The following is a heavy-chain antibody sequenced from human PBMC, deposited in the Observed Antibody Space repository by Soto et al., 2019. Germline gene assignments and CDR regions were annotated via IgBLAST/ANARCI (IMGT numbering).Heavy chain of an antibody. CDR3: AGQPTAGSYYDLGSYYYYYAMDV. CDR1: GFTFSSYS. D-gene: IGHD3-10*01. Sequence: GGSLRLSCAASGFTFSSYSMNWVRQAPGKGLEWVSSISSSSSYIYYADSVKGRFTISRDNAKNSLYLQMNSLTAADTAVYYCAGQPTAGSYYDLGSYYYYYAMDVWGQGTMVTVSS. J-gene: IGHJ6*02. V-gene: IGHV3-21*04. CDR2: ISSSSSYI.